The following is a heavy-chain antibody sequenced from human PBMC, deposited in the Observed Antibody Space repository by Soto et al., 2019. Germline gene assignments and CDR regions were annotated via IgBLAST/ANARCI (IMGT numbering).Heavy chain of an antibody. CDR2: IYYSGST. V-gene: IGHV4-39*01. CDR3: ARHQSHSSSYVDP. Sequence: SETLSLTCTVSGGCISSSSDYWGWIRQPPGKGLEWIGSIYYSGSTYYNPSLKSRVTISVDTSKNQFSLKLSSVTAADTAVYYCARHQSHSSSYVDPWGQGTMVTVSS. CDR1: GGCISSSSDY. J-gene: IGHJ5*02. D-gene: IGHD6-13*01.